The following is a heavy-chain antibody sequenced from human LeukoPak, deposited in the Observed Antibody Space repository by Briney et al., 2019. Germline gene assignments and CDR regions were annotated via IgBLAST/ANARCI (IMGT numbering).Heavy chain of an antibody. CDR2: IHYSGST. D-gene: IGHD3-10*01. CDR3: ARHGYDSGSDHAY. Sequence: PSETLSLTCTVSGGSISSDYWNWIRQPPGKGPEWIGYIHYSGSTSYNPSLKSRVTISVDTSKRQFSLKLTSVTAADTAVYYCARHGYDSGSDHAYWGQGTLVTVSP. CDR1: GGSISSDY. J-gene: IGHJ4*02. V-gene: IGHV4-59*08.